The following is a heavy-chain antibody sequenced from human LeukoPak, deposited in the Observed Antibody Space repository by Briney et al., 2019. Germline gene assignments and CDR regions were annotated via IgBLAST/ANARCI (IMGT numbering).Heavy chain of an antibody. CDR3: ARTPRQYCSSTSCRKGYYYYGMDV. J-gene: IGHJ6*02. CDR2: INPNSGGT. V-gene: IGHV1-2*02. CDR1: GYTFTGYY. Sequence: ASVKVSCKASGYTFTGYYMHWVRQAPGQGLEWMGWINPNSGGTNYAQKFQGRVTMTRDTSISTAYMELSRLRSDDTAVHYCARTPRQYCSSTSCRKGYYYYGMDVWGQGTTVTVSS. D-gene: IGHD2-2*01.